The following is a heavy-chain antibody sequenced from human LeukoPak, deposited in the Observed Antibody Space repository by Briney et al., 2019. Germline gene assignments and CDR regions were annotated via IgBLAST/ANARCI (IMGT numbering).Heavy chain of an antibody. CDR1: GFTFSNYE. J-gene: IGHJ3*02. Sequence: GGSLRLSCAASGFTFSNYEMNWIRQAPGKGLEWISYISNSGTTKYYADSVKGRFTISRDNAKNSLYLQMNSLRAEDTAVYYCAREGYYGSPDAFDIWGQGTMVTVSS. CDR2: ISNSGTTK. CDR3: AREGYYGSPDAFDI. V-gene: IGHV3-48*03. D-gene: IGHD3-10*01.